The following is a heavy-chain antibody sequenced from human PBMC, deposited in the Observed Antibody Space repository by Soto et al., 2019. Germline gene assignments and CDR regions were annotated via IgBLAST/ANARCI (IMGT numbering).Heavy chain of an antibody. Sequence: QVQLQESGPGLVKPSQTLSLTCTVSGGSISSGGYYWSWIRQHPGKGLEWLGYIYYSGSTYYNPSLKSRVTVSVDRSKNQFCRQLSSVTAADTAVYYCARGVRYSSGGSCYYSEYFQHWGQGTLVTVSS. CDR3: ARGVRYSSGGSCYYSEYFQH. CDR1: GGSISSGGYY. D-gene: IGHD2-15*01. CDR2: IYYSGST. V-gene: IGHV4-31*03. J-gene: IGHJ1*01.